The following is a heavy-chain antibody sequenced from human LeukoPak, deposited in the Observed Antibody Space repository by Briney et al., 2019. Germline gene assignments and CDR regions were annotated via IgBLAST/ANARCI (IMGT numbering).Heavy chain of an antibody. Sequence: PSETLSLTCTVSGCSINTYYWGWIRQSPGKGLEWIGYIYSSGTTNYNPSLKSRVTMSIDTSENQFSLKLSSVTAADTALYYCARHGSGWSFDYWGRGALVTVSS. CDR3: ARHGSGWSFDY. D-gene: IGHD6-19*01. CDR2: IYSSGTT. J-gene: IGHJ4*02. V-gene: IGHV4-59*08. CDR1: GCSINTYY.